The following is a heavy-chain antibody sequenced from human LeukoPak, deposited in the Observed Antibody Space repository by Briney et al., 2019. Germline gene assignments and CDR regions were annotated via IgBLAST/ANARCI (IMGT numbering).Heavy chain of an antibody. CDR3: ARVSFCPRCHFDY. CDR1: GFSFSSYW. Sequence: PGGSLRLSCAASGFSFSSYWMHWVRQASGKGLVWVARISPDGNSALSADSVRGRFTISRDNADNTLYLQLNSLRAEDTAVYYCARVSFCPRCHFDYWGQGTLVTVSS. V-gene: IGHV3-74*03. CDR2: ISPDGNSA. D-gene: IGHD2/OR15-2a*01. J-gene: IGHJ4*02.